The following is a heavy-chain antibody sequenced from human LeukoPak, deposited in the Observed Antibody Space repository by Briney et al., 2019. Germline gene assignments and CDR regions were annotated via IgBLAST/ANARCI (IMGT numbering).Heavy chain of an antibody. CDR1: GFTFSXXX. CDR3: ARGHSQDY. CDR2: ISSSGSTI. J-gene: IGHJ4*02. D-gene: IGHD5-18*01. Sequence: XASGFTFSXXXXNWIRXAPGXXXEWVSYISSSGSTIYYTDSVKGRFTISRDNAKNSLFLQVSSLRAEDTAVYYCARGHSQDYWGQGTLVTVSS. V-gene: IGHV3-11*04.